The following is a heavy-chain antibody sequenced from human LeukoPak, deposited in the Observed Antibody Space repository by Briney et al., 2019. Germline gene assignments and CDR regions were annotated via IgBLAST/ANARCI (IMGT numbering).Heavy chain of an antibody. V-gene: IGHV4-59*12. D-gene: IGHD3-10*01. Sequence: PSETLSLTCTVSGGSISTYYWSWIRQPPGKGLEWIGYIYYTGSTNYNPSLKSRVTISVDTSKNQFSLKLSSVTAADTAVYYCARVRYYYGSGSYYNGGEFDYWGQGTLVTVSS. CDR2: IYYTGST. CDR1: GGSISTYY. CDR3: ARVRYYYGSGSYYNGGEFDY. J-gene: IGHJ4*02.